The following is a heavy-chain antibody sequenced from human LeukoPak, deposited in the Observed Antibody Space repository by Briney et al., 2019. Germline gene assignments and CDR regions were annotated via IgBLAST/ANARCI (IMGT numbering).Heavy chain of an antibody. CDR2: IKQDGSDK. CDR3: ARRVRFLDWWGNEAFDM. V-gene: IGHV3-7*01. Sequence: PGGSLRLSCAASGFTFSTYWMSWVRQAPGKGLEWVANIKQDGSDKYYVDSVKGRFTISRDNAKNTLYLQMNSLRAEDTAVYYCARRVRFLDWWGNEAFDMWGQGTMVTVSS. D-gene: IGHD3-3*01. CDR1: GFTFSTYW. J-gene: IGHJ3*02.